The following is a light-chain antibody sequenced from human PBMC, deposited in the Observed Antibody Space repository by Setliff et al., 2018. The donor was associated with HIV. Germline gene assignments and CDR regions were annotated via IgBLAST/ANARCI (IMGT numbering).Light chain of an antibody. Sequence: QSVLTQPRSVSGSPGQSVTISCTGTSSDVGGYNYVSWYQHLPGKAPKLMIYDVTKRPSGVPDRFSGSKSGNTASLTISGLQSEDEADYYCCSYAGSYTSLYGFGTGTKVTVL. J-gene: IGLJ1*01. CDR1: SSDVGGYNY. CDR3: CSYAGSYTSLYG. CDR2: DVT. V-gene: IGLV2-11*01.